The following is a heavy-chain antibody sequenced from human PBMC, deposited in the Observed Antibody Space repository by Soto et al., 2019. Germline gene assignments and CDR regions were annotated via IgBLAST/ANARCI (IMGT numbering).Heavy chain of an antibody. CDR1: GGSFSGYY. V-gene: IGHV4-34*01. J-gene: IGHJ4*02. Sequence: PSETLSLTCAVYGGSFSGYYWSWIRQPPGKGLEWIGEINHSGSTNYNPSLKSRVTISVDTSKNQFSLKLSSVTAADTAVYYCARGRRLLLWFGENTDLDYWGQGTLVTVSS. CDR3: ARGRRLLLWFGENTDLDY. CDR2: INHSGST. D-gene: IGHD3-10*01.